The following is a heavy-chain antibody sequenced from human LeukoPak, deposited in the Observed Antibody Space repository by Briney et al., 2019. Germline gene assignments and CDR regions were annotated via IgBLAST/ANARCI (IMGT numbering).Heavy chain of an antibody. CDR2: VSDDGGRT. D-gene: IGHD3-22*01. CDR3: AKYRSRFYFDALDI. J-gene: IGHJ3*02. CDR1: GFTFVNYA. V-gene: IGHV3-23*01. Sequence: QPGGSLKLSCAASGFTFVNYALSWVRQPPGKGLEWFSGVSDDGGRTYSADSVKGRFTISRDNSKNTLFLHMNNLRADDTAMYYCAKYRSRFYFDALDIWGQGTMVTVSS.